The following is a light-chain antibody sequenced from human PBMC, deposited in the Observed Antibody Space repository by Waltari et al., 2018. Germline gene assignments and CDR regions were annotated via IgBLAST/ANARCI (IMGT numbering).Light chain of an antibody. Sequence: SYELTQPPSVSVSPGQTASITCSGDNLGNRYVSWYKQAPGQSPILVIFQDNKRPSGTPERFSGSNSGNTATLTISVTQAVDEADYSCQAWDSSSTVVFGGGTKLTVL. CDR1: NLGNRY. J-gene: IGLJ2*01. V-gene: IGLV3-1*01. CDR2: QDN. CDR3: QAWDSSSTVV.